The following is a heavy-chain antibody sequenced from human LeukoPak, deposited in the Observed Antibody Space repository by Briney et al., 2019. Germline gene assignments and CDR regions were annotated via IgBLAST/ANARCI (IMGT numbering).Heavy chain of an antibody. J-gene: IGHJ4*02. CDR3: ARGLGDSSGYYFGYFDY. D-gene: IGHD3-22*01. CDR2: ISGSGGST. CDR1: GFTFSSYA. Sequence: GSLRLSCAASGFTFSSYAMSWVRQAPGKGLEWVSAISGSGGSTYYADSVKGRFTISRDNSKNTLYLQMNSLRAEDTAVYYCARGLGDSSGYYFGYFDYWGQGTLVTVSS. V-gene: IGHV3-23*01.